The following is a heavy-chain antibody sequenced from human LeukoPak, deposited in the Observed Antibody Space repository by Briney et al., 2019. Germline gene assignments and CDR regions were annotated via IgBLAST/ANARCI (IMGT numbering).Heavy chain of an antibody. CDR3: ERLKGGILYYFDY. V-gene: IGHV3-48*03. D-gene: IGHD2/OR15-2a*01. CDR1: GVTFSSYE. CDR2: ISSSGSTI. J-gene: IGHJ4*02. Sequence: PGGSLRLSCAASGVTFSSYEMNWVRQAPGKGLEWVSYISSSGSTIYYADSVKGRFTFSRDNAKNSLYLQINRLSAEDTAVYYCERLKGGILYYFDYWGQGTLVTVSS.